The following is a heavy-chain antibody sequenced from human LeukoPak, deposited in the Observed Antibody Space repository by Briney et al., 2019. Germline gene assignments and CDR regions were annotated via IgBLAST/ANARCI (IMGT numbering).Heavy chain of an antibody. Sequence: GGSLRLSCSASGFTFTTYGMNWVRQAPGKGLEWVSGIGGSGTRTYYADSVKGRFTISRDNSKNTLYLQMNSLRAEDTAVYYCAKDYIAVDYWGQGTLVTVSS. D-gene: IGHD5-12*01. J-gene: IGHJ4*02. CDR2: IGGSGTRT. CDR1: GFTFTTYG. CDR3: AKDYIAVDY. V-gene: IGHV3-23*01.